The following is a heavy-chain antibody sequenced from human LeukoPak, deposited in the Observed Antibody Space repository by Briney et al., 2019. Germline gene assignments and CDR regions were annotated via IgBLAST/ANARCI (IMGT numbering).Heavy chain of an antibody. Sequence: PSETLSLTCTVSGGSISSSNYYWGWIRQPPGKGLEWIASINHSGSTYYNPSLKSRVTISVDTSKSQFSLKVRSVTAADTAVYYCARQDYGDYGLGYFDYWGQGTLVTVSS. CDR3: ARQDYGDYGLGYFDY. V-gene: IGHV4-39*01. J-gene: IGHJ4*02. CDR2: INHSGST. CDR1: GGSISSSNYY. D-gene: IGHD4-17*01.